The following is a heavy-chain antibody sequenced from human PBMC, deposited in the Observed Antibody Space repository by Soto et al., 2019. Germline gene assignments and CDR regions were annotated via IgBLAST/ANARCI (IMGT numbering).Heavy chain of an antibody. CDR2: IYYSGST. CDR3: AAPRYCISTSCPNNWFDP. D-gene: IGHD2-2*01. J-gene: IGHJ5*02. V-gene: IGHV4-39*01. CDR1: GGSISSSNYY. Sequence: SETLSLTCTVSGGSISSSNYYWGWIRQPPGKGLEWIGSIYYSGSTYYNPSLKSRVTISVDTSKNQFSLKLSSVTAADTAVYYCAAPRYCISTSCPNNWFDPWGQGTLVTVSS.